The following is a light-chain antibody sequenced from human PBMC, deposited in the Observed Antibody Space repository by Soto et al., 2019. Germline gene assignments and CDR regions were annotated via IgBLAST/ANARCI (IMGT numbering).Light chain of an antibody. CDR3: QQYYSYPPVT. CDR1: QGISSY. V-gene: IGKV1-8*01. CDR2: AAS. Sequence: ALRMTQSPSSFSASTGDRVTITCRASQGISSYLAWYQQKPGQAPKLLIYAASTLQSGVPSRFSGSGSGTDFTLTISCLQSEDFATYYCQQYYSYPPVTFGQGTRLEIK. J-gene: IGKJ5*01.